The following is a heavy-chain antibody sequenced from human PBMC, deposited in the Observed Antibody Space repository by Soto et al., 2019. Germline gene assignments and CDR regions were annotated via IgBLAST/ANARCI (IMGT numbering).Heavy chain of an antibody. CDR2: INPSGGST. J-gene: IGHJ3*02. CDR1: GYSFTSYY. V-gene: IGHV1-46*01. CDR3: ARDRAVAGLDAFDI. Sequence: GASVKVSCKACGYSFTSYYIHWARQAPGQGLEWMGIINPSGGSTSYAQKFQGRVTMTRDTSTSTVYMELSSLRSEDTAVYYCARDRAVAGLDAFDIWGQGTMVTVSS. D-gene: IGHD6-19*01.